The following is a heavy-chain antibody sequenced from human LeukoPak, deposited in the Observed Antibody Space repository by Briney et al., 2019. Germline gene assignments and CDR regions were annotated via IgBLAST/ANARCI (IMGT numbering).Heavy chain of an antibody. CDR1: GGSISSSSHY. CDR2: IYYSERT. J-gene: IGHJ5*02. Sequence: SETLSLTCTVSGGSISSSSHYWGWIRQPPGKGLEWIGSIYYSERTYYNPSLKSRVTISVDTSKNQFSLKLSSVTAADTAVYYCARVRSRLSWFDPWGQGTLVTVSS. V-gene: IGHV4-39*07. CDR3: ARVRSRLSWFDP.